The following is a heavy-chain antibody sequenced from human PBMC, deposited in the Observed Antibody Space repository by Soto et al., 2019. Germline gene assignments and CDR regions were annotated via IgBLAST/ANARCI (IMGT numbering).Heavy chain of an antibody. CDR3: AKDGGRGYSYGYFDY. Sequence: ASVKVSCKASGYTFTSYGISWVRQAPGQGLEWMGWISAYNGNTNYAQNLQSRVTMTTDTSTSTAYMELRSLRHDDTAVYYCAKDGGRGYSYGYFDYWGQGTLVTVSS. D-gene: IGHD5-18*01. CDR1: GYTFTSYG. J-gene: IGHJ4*02. V-gene: IGHV1-18*01. CDR2: ISAYNGNT.